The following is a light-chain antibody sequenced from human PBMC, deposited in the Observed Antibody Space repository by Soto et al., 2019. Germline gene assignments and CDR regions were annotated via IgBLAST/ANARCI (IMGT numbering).Light chain of an antibody. CDR2: LNSDGSH. V-gene: IGLV4-69*01. CDR3: QTWGTGIRV. CDR1: SGHSSYA. J-gene: IGLJ2*01. Sequence: QAVVTQSPSASASLGASVKLTCTLSSGHSSYAIAWHQQQPEKGPRYLMKLNSDGSHSKGDGIPDRFSGSSSGAERYLTISSRQSEDEADYYCQTWGTGIRVFGGGTQLTVL.